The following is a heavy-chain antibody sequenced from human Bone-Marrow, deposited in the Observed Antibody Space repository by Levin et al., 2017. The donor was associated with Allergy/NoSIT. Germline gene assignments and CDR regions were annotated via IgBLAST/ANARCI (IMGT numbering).Heavy chain of an antibody. J-gene: IGHJ4*02. CDR2: IYYSGST. V-gene: IGHV4-30-4*01. CDR1: GGSISSGDYY. D-gene: IGHD2-15*01. Sequence: SQTLSLTCTVSGGSISSGDYYWSWIRQPPGKGLEWIGYIYYSGSTYYNPSLKSRVTISVDTSKNQFSLKLSSVTAADTAVYYCAAVVVVAVEIDYWGQGTLVTVSS. CDR3: AAVVVVAVEIDY.